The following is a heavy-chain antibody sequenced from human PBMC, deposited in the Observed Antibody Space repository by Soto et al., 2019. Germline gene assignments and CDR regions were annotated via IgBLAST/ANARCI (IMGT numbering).Heavy chain of an antibody. V-gene: IGHV1-2*04. Sequence: ASVKVSCKASGYTFNGYAMHWVRQAPGQRLEWMGWINPNSGGTNYAQKFQGWVTMTRDTSISTAYMELSRLRSDDTAVYYCARGPGYCSGGSCLSFDYWGQGTLVTVSS. J-gene: IGHJ4*02. CDR3: ARGPGYCSGGSCLSFDY. CDR2: INPNSGGT. D-gene: IGHD2-15*01. CDR1: GYTFNGYA.